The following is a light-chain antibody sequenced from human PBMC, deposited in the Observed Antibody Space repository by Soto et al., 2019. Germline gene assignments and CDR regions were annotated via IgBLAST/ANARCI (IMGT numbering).Light chain of an antibody. CDR2: GIN. J-gene: IGLJ3*02. Sequence: QSVLTQPPSVSGAPGQRVTISCTGSSSNIGAGYDVHWYQHLPGTAPKLLIYGINNRPSGVPDRFSGSKSGTSASLAITGLQAEDEADYYCQSYDTNLSAWVFGGGTKLTVL. V-gene: IGLV1-40*01. CDR1: SSNIGAGYD. CDR3: QSYDTNLSAWV.